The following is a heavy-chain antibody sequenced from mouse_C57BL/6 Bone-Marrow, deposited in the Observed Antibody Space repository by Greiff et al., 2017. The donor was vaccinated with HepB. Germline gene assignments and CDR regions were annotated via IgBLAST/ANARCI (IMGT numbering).Heavy chain of an antibody. Sequence: QVQLQQSGAELVKPGASVKLSCKASGYTFTEYTIHWVKQRSGQGLEWIGWFYPGSGSIKYNEKFKDKATLTADKSSSTVYMELSRLTSEDSAVYFGARHEDLGRFTAVVATGFDYWGQGTTLTVSA. J-gene: IGHJ2*01. CDR1: GYTFTEYT. CDR2: FYPGSGSI. V-gene: IGHV1-62-2*01. D-gene: IGHD1-1*01. CDR3: ARHEDLGRFTAVVATGFDY.